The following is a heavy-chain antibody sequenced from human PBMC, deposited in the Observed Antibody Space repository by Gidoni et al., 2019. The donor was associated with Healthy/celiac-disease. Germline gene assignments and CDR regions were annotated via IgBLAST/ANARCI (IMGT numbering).Heavy chain of an antibody. CDR1: GGSISSSSYY. CDR3: ANVDTASAFDI. J-gene: IGHJ3*02. V-gene: IGHV4-39*01. Sequence: QLQLQESGPGLVKPSETLALTCTVPGGSISSSSYYWGWIRQPPGKGLEWIGSIYYSGSTYYNPSLKSRVTISVDTSKNQFSLKLSSVTAADTAVYYCANVDTASAFDIWGQGTMVTVSS. CDR2: IYYSGST. D-gene: IGHD5-18*01.